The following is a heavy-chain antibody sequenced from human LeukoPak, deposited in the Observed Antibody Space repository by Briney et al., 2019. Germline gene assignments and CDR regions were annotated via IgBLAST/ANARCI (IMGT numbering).Heavy chain of an antibody. CDR2: IIPIFGTA. CDR3: AQTPAYQVSRLTSFDN. V-gene: IGHV1-69*13. D-gene: IGHD2-2*01. J-gene: IGHJ4*02. Sequence: EASVKVSCKASGGTFSSYAISWVRQAPGQGLEWMGGIIPIFGTANYAQKFQGRVTITADESTSTAYMELSSLRSEDTAVYYCAQTPAYQVSRLTSFDNWGQGTLVTVSS. CDR1: GGTFSSYA.